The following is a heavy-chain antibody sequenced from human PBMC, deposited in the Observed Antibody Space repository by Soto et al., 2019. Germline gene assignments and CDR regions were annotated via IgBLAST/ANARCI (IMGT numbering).Heavy chain of an antibody. J-gene: IGHJ1*01. CDR3: AKDGRWQWLVVGYFQH. Sequence: GGSLRLSCAASGFTFSSYGMHWVRQAPGKGLEWVAVISYDGSNKYYADSVKGRFTISRDNSKNTLYLQMNSLRAEDTAVYYCAKDGRWQWLVVGYFQHWGQGTLVTVSS. CDR1: GFTFSSYG. V-gene: IGHV3-30*18. D-gene: IGHD6-19*01. CDR2: ISYDGSNK.